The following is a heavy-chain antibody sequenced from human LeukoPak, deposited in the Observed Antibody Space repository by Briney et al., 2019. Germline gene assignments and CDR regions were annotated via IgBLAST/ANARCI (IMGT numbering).Heavy chain of an antibody. J-gene: IGHJ6*02. V-gene: IGHV3-23*01. CDR3: AKTKYYDSSGYYYYYGMDV. Sequence: GGSLRLSCAASGSTFSSYAMSWVRQAPGKGLEWVSAISGSGGSTYYADSVKGRFTISRDNSKNTLYLQMNSLRAEDTAVYYCAKTKYYDSSGYYYYYGMDVWGQGTTVTVSS. D-gene: IGHD3-22*01. CDR2: ISGSGGST. CDR1: GSTFSSYA.